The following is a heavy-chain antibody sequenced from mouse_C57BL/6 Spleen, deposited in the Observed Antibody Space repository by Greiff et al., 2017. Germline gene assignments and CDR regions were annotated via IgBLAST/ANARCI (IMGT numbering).Heavy chain of an antibody. CDR3: ATSYGNYLYAMDY. CDR1: GYTFTSYW. Sequence: QVQLQQPGAELVRPGSSVKLSCKASGYTFTSYWMHWVKQRPIQGLEWIGNIDPSDSETHYNQKFKDKATLTVDKSSSTAYMQLSSLTSEDSAVYYCATSYGNYLYAMDYWGQGTSVTVSS. J-gene: IGHJ4*01. V-gene: IGHV1-52*01. D-gene: IGHD2-1*01. CDR2: IDPSDSET.